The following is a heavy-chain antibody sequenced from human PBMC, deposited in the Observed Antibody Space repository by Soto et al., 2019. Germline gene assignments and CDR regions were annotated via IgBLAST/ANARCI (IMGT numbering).Heavy chain of an antibody. CDR3: ARENIVLDAFDI. CDR2: IYYTGSS. Sequence: SETLSLTCTVSGGSIRNYYWIWIRQPPGKGLESIGYIYYTGSSNYSPTFKSRVTMSIDTSKNQFSLKLSSVTAADTAVYYCARENIVLDAFDIWGQGTMVTVS. V-gene: IGHV4-59*01. J-gene: IGHJ3*02. D-gene: IGHD2-8*01. CDR1: GGSIRNYY.